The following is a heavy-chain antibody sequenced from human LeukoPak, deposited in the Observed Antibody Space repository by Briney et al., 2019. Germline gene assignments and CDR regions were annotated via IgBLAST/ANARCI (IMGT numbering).Heavy chain of an antibody. Sequence: PGGSLRLSCAASGFTFSSYWMHWVRQAPGKGLVWVSRINSDGSSTSYADSVKGRFTISRDNAKNTLYLQMNSLRAEDTAVYYCAGTTPGNYYYYGMDVWGQGTTVTVSS. CDR3: AGTTPGNYYYYGMDV. D-gene: IGHD2-15*01. CDR2: INSDGSST. CDR1: GFTFSSYW. V-gene: IGHV3-74*01. J-gene: IGHJ6*02.